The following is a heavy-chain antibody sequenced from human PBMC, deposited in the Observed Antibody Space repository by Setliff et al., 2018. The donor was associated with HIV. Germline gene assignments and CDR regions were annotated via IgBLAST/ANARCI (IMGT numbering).Heavy chain of an antibody. Sequence: SETLSLTCTVSGGSISSGGFYWSWIRQHPGKGLEWIGYIYNSGSSMYYNPPLKSRVTISGDTSKNQFSLKLSFVTAADTAVYYCARGGLGVVTSFASWGPRTLVTVSS. CDR1: GGSISSGGFY. CDR2: IYNSGSS. CDR3: ARGGLGVVTSFAS. D-gene: IGHD3-3*01. J-gene: IGHJ4*02. V-gene: IGHV4-31*03.